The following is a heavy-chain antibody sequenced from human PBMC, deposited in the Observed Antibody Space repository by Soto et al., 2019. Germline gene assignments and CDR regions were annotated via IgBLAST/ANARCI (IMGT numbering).Heavy chain of an antibody. Sequence: SQTLSLTCAISGDSVSSNSAAWNWIRQSPSRGLEWLGRTYYRSKWYNDYAVSVKSRITINPDTSKNQFSLQLNSVTPEDTAVYYCARGGQSNWASPTQVYYFDYWGQGTLVTVSS. D-gene: IGHD7-27*01. V-gene: IGHV6-1*01. CDR3: ARGGQSNWASPTQVYYFDY. CDR2: TYYRSKWYN. J-gene: IGHJ4*02. CDR1: GDSVSSNSAA.